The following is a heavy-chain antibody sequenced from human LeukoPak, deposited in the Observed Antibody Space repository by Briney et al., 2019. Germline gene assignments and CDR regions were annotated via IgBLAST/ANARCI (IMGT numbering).Heavy chain of an antibody. CDR3: ARVVPAAMIFGY. J-gene: IGHJ4*02. Sequence: SETLSLTXTVSGGSISSSSYYWGWIRQPPGKGLEWIGSIYYSGSTYYNPSLKSRVTISVDTSKNQFSLKLSSVTAADTAVYYCARVVPAAMIFGYWGQGTLVTVSS. CDR1: GGSISSSSYY. CDR2: IYYSGST. V-gene: IGHV4-39*01. D-gene: IGHD2-2*01.